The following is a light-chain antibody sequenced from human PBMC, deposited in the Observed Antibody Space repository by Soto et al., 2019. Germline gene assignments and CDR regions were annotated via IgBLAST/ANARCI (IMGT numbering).Light chain of an antibody. J-gene: IGKJ2*01. Sequence: EIVLTQSPVTLSLSPGDRATLSCRASQSVYSNYLAWYQQKPGQAPRLLIYGASSRATGIPDRFSGSGSGTDFTLTISRLEPEFFAVYFCKQYGSSLMYTFGQGTKVDIK. CDR1: QSVYSNY. V-gene: IGKV3-20*01. CDR3: KQYGSSLMYT. CDR2: GAS.